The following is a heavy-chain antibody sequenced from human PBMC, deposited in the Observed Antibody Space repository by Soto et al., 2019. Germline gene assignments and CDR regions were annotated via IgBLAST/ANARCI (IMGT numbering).Heavy chain of an antibody. CDR2: ISGSGGST. J-gene: IGHJ6*04. D-gene: IGHD2-2*01. V-gene: IGHV3-23*01. CDR1: GFTFSSYA. Sequence: PGGSLRLSCAASGFTFSSYAMSWVRQAPGKGLEWVSAISGSGGSTYYADSVKGRFTISRDNSKNTLYLQMNSLRAEDTAVYYCARDVVVPAAIRGYYYYGMDVWGEGXTVTVSS. CDR3: ARDVVVPAAIRGYYYYGMDV.